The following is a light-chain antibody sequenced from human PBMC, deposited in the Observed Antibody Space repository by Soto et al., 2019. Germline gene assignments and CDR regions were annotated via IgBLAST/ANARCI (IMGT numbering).Light chain of an antibody. Sequence: QSVLTQPGSVCGSTGQSITISYTGASSDVGNYNYVSWYQQHPGKAPKLIIYDVSNRPSGVSNRFSGSKSGNTASLTISGLQAEDEADYYCSSYTSSTTLYVFGTGTKVTVL. CDR2: DVS. V-gene: IGLV2-14*03. CDR1: SSDVGNYNY. J-gene: IGLJ1*01. CDR3: SSYTSSTTLYV.